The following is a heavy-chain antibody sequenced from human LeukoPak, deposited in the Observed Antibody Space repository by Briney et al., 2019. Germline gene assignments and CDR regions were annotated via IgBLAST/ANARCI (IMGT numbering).Heavy chain of an antibody. J-gene: IGHJ4*02. V-gene: IGHV1-8*01. CDR1: GYSFASYD. Sequence: GASVKVSCKASGYSFASYDINWVRQATGQGLEWMGWMNPNSGDTGYAQKFQGRVTMTRNTSISTAYMELSSLRSEDTAVYYCARDPRYFDYWGQGTLVTVSS. CDR3: ARDPRYFDY. CDR2: MNPNSGDT.